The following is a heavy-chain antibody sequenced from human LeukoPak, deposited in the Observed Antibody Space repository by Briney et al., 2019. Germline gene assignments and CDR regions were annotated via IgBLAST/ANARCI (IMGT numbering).Heavy chain of an antibody. CDR2: ISWNSGSI. Sequence: GRPLRLSCAASGFTFDDYAMHWVRQAPGKGLEWVSGISWNSGSIGYADSVKGRFTISRDNAKNSLYLQMNSLRAEDTALYYCAKGYCTNGVCYDDWFDPWGQGTLVTVSS. CDR1: GFTFDDYA. J-gene: IGHJ5*02. CDR3: AKGYCTNGVCYDDWFDP. V-gene: IGHV3-9*01. D-gene: IGHD2-8*01.